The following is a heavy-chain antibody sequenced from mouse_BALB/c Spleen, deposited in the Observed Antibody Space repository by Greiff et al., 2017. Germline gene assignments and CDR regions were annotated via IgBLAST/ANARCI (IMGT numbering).Heavy chain of an antibody. CDR1: GYAFSSSW. CDR2: IYPGDGDT. V-gene: IGHV1-82*01. J-gene: IGHJ4*01. Sequence: QVQLQQSGPELVKPGASVKISCKASGYAFSSSWMNWVKQRPGQGLEWIGRIYPGDGDTNYNGKFKGKATLTADKSSSTAYMQLSSLTSVDSAVYFCARRTIRNYAMDYWGQGTSVTVSS. CDR3: ARRTIRNYAMDY. D-gene: IGHD2-12*01.